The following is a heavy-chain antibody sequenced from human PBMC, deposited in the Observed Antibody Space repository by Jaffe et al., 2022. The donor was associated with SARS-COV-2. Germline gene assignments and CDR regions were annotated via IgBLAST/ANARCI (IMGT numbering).Heavy chain of an antibody. Sequence: EVQLVESGGGLVQPGRSLRLSCAASGFTFDDYAMHWVRQAPGKGLEWVSGISWNSGSIGYADSVKGRFTISRDNAKNSLYLQMNSLRAEDTALYYCAKDGGDGYNLNYYYGMDVWGQGTTVTVSS. D-gene: IGHD2-21*01. V-gene: IGHV3-9*01. CDR3: AKDGGDGYNLNYYYGMDV. J-gene: IGHJ6*02. CDR2: ISWNSGSI. CDR1: GFTFDDYA.